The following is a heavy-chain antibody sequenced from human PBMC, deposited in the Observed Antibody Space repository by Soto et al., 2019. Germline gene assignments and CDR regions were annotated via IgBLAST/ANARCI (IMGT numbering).Heavy chain of an antibody. J-gene: IGHJ6*02. Sequence: SETLSLTCAVYGGSFSGYYWSWIRQPPGKGLEWIGEINHSGSTNYNPSLKSRVTISVDQSKNQFSLKLSSVTAADTAVYYCARFSRRGGNSTSYGMDVWGQGTTVTVSS. V-gene: IGHV4-34*01. CDR3: ARFSRRGGNSTSYGMDV. CDR2: INHSGST. D-gene: IGHD1-7*01. CDR1: GGSFSGYY.